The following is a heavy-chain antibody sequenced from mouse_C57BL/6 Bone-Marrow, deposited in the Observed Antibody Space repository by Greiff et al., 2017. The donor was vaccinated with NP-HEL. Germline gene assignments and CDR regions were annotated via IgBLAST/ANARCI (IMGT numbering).Heavy chain of an antibody. CDR3: ARWGNYSWFAY. Sequence: VQLQQSGPELVKPGASVKLSCKASGYTFTSYDINWVKQRPGQGLEWIGWIYPRDGSTKYNEKFKGKATLTVDTSSSTAYMELHSLTSEDSAVYFCARWGNYSWFAYWGQGTLVTVSA. J-gene: IGHJ3*01. V-gene: IGHV1-85*01. CDR2: IYPRDGST. D-gene: IGHD2-1*01. CDR1: GYTFTSYD.